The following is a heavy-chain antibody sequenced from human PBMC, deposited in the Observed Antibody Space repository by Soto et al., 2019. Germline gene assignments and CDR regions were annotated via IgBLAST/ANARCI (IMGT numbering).Heavy chain of an antibody. Sequence: QVQLQESGPGLVKPSETLSLTCTVSGGSISSYYWSWIRQPPGKGLEWIGYIYYSGSTNYNPSLNSRVTISVDTSKNQFSLKLSSVTAADTAVYYCARTFSDADYYYYYMDVWGKGTTVTVSS. CDR1: GGSISSYY. CDR3: ARTFSDADYYYYYMDV. V-gene: IGHV4-59*01. J-gene: IGHJ6*03. CDR2: IYYSGST.